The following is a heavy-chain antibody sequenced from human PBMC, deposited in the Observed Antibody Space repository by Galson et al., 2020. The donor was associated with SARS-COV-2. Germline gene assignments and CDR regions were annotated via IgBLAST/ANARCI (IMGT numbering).Heavy chain of an antibody. CDR3: ATLGNFLDAFDI. J-gene: IGHJ3*02. V-gene: IGHV4-39*01. D-gene: IGHD7-27*01. CDR2: IYYSGST. Sequence: IYYSGSTYYNPSLKSRVTISVDTSKNQFSLKLSSVTAADTAVYYCATLGNFLDAFDIWGQGTMVTVSS.